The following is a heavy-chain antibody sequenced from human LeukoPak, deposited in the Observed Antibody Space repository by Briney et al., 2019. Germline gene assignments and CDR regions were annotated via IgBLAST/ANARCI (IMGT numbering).Heavy chain of an antibody. Sequence: GGSLRLSCAASGFTFSSYSMNWVRQAPGKGLEWVSSISSSSSYIYYADSVKGRFTISRDNAKNSLYLQMNSLRAEDTAVYYCATDYYGSGSYFVASDYWGQGTLVTVSS. CDR1: GFTFSSYS. V-gene: IGHV3-21*01. CDR2: ISSSSSYI. CDR3: ATDYYGSGSYFVASDY. J-gene: IGHJ4*02. D-gene: IGHD3-10*01.